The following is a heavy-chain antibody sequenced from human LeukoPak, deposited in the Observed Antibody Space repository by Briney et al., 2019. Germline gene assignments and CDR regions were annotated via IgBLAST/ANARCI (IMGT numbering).Heavy chain of an antibody. V-gene: IGHV4-59*11. CDR3: ARGYNWFDS. J-gene: IGHJ5*01. CDR2: VYYSGST. Sequence: SETLSLTCTVSGGSISSHYWSWIRQPPGKGLEWIGYVYYSGSTNYNPSLKSRVTISVDTSKNHFSLKLSSVTAADTAMYYCARGYNWFDSWGQGTQVTVSS. CDR1: GGSISSHY.